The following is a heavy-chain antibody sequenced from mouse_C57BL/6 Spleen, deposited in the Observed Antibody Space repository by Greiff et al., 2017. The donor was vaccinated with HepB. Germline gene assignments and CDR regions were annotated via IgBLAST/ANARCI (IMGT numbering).Heavy chain of an antibody. J-gene: IGHJ2*01. Sequence: EVKVEESGEGLVKPGGSLKLSCAASGFTFSSYAMSWVRQTPEKRLEWVAYISSGGDYIYYADTVKGRFTISRDNARNTLYLQMSSLKSEDTAMYYCTRVVWLRRGLDYWGQGTTLTVSS. CDR1: GFTFSSYA. CDR2: ISSGGDYI. D-gene: IGHD2-2*01. CDR3: TRVVWLRRGLDY. V-gene: IGHV5-9-1*02.